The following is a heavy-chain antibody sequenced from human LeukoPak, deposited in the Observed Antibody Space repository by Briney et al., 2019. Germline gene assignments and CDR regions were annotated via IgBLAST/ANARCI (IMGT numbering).Heavy chain of an antibody. V-gene: IGHV3-7*01. J-gene: IGHJ4*02. CDR2: IKQDGSEK. CDR1: GFTFSTYS. CDR3: AGGRDVYRY. D-gene: IGHD5-24*01. Sequence: GGSLRLSCAASGFTFSTYSMTWVRQAPGKGLEWVANIKQDGSEKYYVDSVKGRFTISRDNAKNSLCLQMNSLRAEDTAVYYCAGGRDVYRYWGQGTLVTVSS.